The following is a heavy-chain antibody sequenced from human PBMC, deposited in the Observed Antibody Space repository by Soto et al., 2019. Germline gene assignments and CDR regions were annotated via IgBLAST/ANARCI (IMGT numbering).Heavy chain of an antibody. CDR3: ARASGCSDGSCAFDP. V-gene: IGHV4-59*01. J-gene: IGHJ5*02. CDR2: IYYTGST. D-gene: IGHD2-15*01. Sequence: QVQLQESGPGPVKPSETLSLTYSVSGGSISSYYWSWIRQPPGKGLEWIGYIYYTGSTNSNLSLKSRATISLDTSKNQFSLRLTSVTAADTAVYYCARASGCSDGSCAFDPWGQGTLVTVSS. CDR1: GGSISSYY.